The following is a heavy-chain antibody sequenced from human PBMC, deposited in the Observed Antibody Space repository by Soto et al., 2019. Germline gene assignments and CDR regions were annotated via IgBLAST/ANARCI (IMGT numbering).Heavy chain of an antibody. CDR1: GFTVKNYQ. Sequence: GGSLRLSCEASGFTVKNYQMNWVRQAPGKGLEWVSVIYSGGVTYYPDSVKGRFTIIRDTSKNAVYLQMNSLRADDTAIYYCARDPSTTGYYGLDVWGQGTMVTVSS. CDR3: ARDPSTTGYYGLDV. V-gene: IGHV3-53*01. J-gene: IGHJ6*02. CDR2: IYSGGVT.